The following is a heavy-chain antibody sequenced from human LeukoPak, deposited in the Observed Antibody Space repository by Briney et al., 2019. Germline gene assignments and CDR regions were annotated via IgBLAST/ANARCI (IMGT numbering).Heavy chain of an antibody. J-gene: IGHJ3*02. CDR3: ARDLPRATGYNDAFDI. Sequence: PGGSLRLSCAASGFTFSSYEVNWVRQAPGKGLEWVSYISSSGSIIYYADSVKGRFTISRDNTKNSVYLQMNSLRAEDTAVYYCARDLPRATGYNDAFDIWGQGTMVTVSS. CDR1: GFTFSSYE. CDR2: ISSSGSII. D-gene: IGHD5-18*01. V-gene: IGHV3-48*03.